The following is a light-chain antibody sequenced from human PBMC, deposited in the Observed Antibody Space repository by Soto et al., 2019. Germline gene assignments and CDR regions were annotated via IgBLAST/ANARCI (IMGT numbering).Light chain of an antibody. CDR1: QGLGVW. CDR3: QQAYSFPLT. Sequence: DIQMTQSPSSVSASVGDRVTITCRASQGLGVWLGWYQQKPGKAPQLLIFGASGLQTEVPSRLSGSGSGTDFTLTISSLQPEDFATYYCQQAYSFPLTFGGGTKVDIK. CDR2: GAS. J-gene: IGKJ4*01. V-gene: IGKV1-12*01.